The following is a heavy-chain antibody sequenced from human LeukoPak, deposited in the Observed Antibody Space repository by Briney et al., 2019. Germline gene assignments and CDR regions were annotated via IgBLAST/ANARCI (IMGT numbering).Heavy chain of an antibody. CDR2: IYPGDSDT. D-gene: IGHD3-9*01. J-gene: IGHJ5*02. V-gene: IGHV5-51*01. Sequence: GESLKISCKGSGYSFTRNWIGWVRQMPGKGLEWMAIIYPGDSDTRYSPSFQGQVTISADKSISTAYLQWSSLKASDTAMYYCARQPYYYDILTGYKYNWFDPWGQGTLVTVSS. CDR1: GYSFTRNW. CDR3: ARQPYYYDILTGYKYNWFDP.